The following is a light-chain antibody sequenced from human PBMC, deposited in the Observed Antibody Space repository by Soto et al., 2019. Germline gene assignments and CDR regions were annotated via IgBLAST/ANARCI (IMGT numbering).Light chain of an antibody. J-gene: IGKJ3*01. CDR2: GAS. CDR3: QQFGSSPLFT. CDR1: QSVSSSY. Sequence: EIVLTQSPGTLSLCPGERATLSCRASQSVSSSYLAWYQQKPGQAPRLLIYGASSRATGIPDRFSGSGSGKYFTLTISRLEPEDFAVYDCQQFGSSPLFTFGPGTKVDVK. V-gene: IGKV3-20*01.